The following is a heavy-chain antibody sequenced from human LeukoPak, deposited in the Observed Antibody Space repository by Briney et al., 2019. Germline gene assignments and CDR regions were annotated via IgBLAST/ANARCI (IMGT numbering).Heavy chain of an antibody. CDR2: ISGSGGST. CDR1: GFTFSSYS. D-gene: IGHD6-13*01. CDR3: AKLSPPRQQLVRERWFDP. J-gene: IGHJ5*02. V-gene: IGHV3-23*01. Sequence: GGSLRLSCAASGFTFSSYSMNWVRQAPGKGLEWVSAISGSGGSTYHADSVKGRFTISRDNSKNTLYLQMNSLRAEDTAVYYCAKLSPPRQQLVRERWFDPWGQGTLVTVSS.